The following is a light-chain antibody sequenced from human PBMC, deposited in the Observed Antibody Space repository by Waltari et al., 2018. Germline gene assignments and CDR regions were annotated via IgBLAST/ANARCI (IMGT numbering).Light chain of an antibody. CDR2: GAS. V-gene: IGKV3-20*01. Sequence: EIVLTQSPGTLSFSIGERATLSCRATQRVSRALAWYQKKPGQASLLLIYGASTRSTGIPDRFSGSGSGTDFSLTISRLEPDDFAVYYCQHYLILPGTFGQGTTVEIK. J-gene: IGKJ1*01. CDR1: QRVSRA. CDR3: QHYLILPGT.